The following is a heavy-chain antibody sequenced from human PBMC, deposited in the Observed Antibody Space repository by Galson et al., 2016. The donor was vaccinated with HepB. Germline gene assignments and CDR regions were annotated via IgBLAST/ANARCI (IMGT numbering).Heavy chain of an antibody. CDR2: FYNSGST. CDR3: ARRKGDNYVRGAFDM. CDR1: GGSISNYY. J-gene: IGHJ3*02. D-gene: IGHD5-18*01. V-gene: IGHV4-59*01. Sequence: SETLSLTCTVSGGSISNYYWSWIRQSPGKGLEWIGYFYNSGSTTYNPSLKSRVTISVDTSKNQFSLRLRSVTAADTAVYYCARRKGDNYVRGAFDMWGLGTLVTVSS.